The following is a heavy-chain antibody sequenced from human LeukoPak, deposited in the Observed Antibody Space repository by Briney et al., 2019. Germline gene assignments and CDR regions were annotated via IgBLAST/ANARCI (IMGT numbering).Heavy chain of an antibody. D-gene: IGHD3-9*01. CDR2: IKQDGSEK. CDR1: GFAFSSYW. Sequence: GGSLRLSCAASGFAFSSYWMSWVRQAPGKGLEWVANIKQDGSEKYYVDSVKGRFTISRDNAKNSLYLQMNSLRAEDTAVYYCARVNYDILTGYYYYYMDVWGKGTTVTVSS. J-gene: IGHJ6*03. V-gene: IGHV3-7*01. CDR3: ARVNYDILTGYYYYYMDV.